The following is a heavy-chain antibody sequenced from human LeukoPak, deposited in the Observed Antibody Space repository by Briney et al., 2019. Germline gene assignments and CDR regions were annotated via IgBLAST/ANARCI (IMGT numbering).Heavy chain of an antibody. Sequence: GGSLRLSCAASGFTFSSYSMNWVRQAPGKGLEWVSYISSSSSTIYYADSVKGRFTISRDNAKNSLYLQTNSLRAEDTAVYYCARDSGVVRPDIVVVPAADGYFDYWGQGTLVTVSS. CDR1: GFTFSSYS. J-gene: IGHJ4*02. D-gene: IGHD2-2*01. CDR3: ARDSGVVRPDIVVVPAADGYFDY. V-gene: IGHV3-48*01. CDR2: ISSSSSTI.